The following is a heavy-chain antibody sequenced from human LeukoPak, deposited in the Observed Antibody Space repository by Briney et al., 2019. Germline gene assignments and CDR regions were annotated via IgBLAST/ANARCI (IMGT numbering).Heavy chain of an antibody. D-gene: IGHD2-2*01. CDR1: GYTFVTYG. J-gene: IGHJ4*02. Sequence: GASVKVSCTASGYTFVTYGISWVRQAPGQGLEWMGWISPHNGNTKYAQKFQGRVTMTTDTSTSTAHMELRSLRSDDTAIYYCARTYLVVVPAASGYWGPGTLVTVSS. V-gene: IGHV1-18*01. CDR2: ISPHNGNT. CDR3: ARTYLVVVPAASGY.